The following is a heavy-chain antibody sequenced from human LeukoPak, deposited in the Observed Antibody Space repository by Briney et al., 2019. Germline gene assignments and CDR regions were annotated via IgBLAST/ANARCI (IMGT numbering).Heavy chain of an antibody. J-gene: IGHJ4*02. CDR1: GFPLTNYV. D-gene: IGHD4-17*01. Sequence: GGSVRLLCAASGFPLTNYVTHWVRPAPGKGLEWVAVISYDGSNKLFEAAVQGRFALSRGHFKHPLFLQMNHLRAEGPAVFFFAISLGPDYGDISHLDSWGQGTLVTVSS. CDR3: AISLGPDYGDISHLDS. V-gene: IGHV3-30*03. CDR2: ISYDGSNK.